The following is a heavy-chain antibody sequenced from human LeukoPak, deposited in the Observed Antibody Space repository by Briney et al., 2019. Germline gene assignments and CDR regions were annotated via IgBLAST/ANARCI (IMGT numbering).Heavy chain of an antibody. J-gene: IGHJ3*02. V-gene: IGHV4-59*01. CDR3: ARDGSGNDAFDI. CDR1: GGSISSYY. CDR2: IYYSGST. D-gene: IGHD5-12*01. Sequence: PSETLSLTCTVSGGSISSYYWNWIRQPPGKGLEWIGYIYYSGSTNYNPSLKSRVTIPVDTSKNQFSLKLTSVTAADTAVYYCARDGSGNDAFDIWGQGTMVTVSS.